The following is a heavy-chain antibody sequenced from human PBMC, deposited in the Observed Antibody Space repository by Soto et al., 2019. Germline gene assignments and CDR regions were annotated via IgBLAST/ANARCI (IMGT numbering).Heavy chain of an antibody. CDR3: ARHVLLWFGECGMDV. CDR1: GGSFSGYY. CDR2: INHSGST. Sequence: SETLSLTCAVYGGSFSGYYWSWIRQPPGKGLEWIGEINHSGSTNYNPSLKSRVTISVDTSKNQFSLKLSSVTAADTAVYYCARHVLLWFGECGMDVWGQGTTVTVSS. V-gene: IGHV4-34*01. J-gene: IGHJ6*02. D-gene: IGHD3-10*01.